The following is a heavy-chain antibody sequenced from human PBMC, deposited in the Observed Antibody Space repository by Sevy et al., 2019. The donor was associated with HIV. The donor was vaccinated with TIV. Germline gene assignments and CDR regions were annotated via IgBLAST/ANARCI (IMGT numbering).Heavy chain of an antibody. Sequence: GGSLRLSCAASGFTFSNHAMHWVRQAPGKGLEWVAFTRYDGSNEYYADSVKGRFTISRDNSKNTLYLQMNSLRPEDTAVYYCAKDRKVLLVVYAIPFDVFDIWGQGTMVTVSS. CDR1: GFTFSNHA. CDR3: AKDRKVLLVVYAIPFDVFDI. D-gene: IGHD2-8*02. CDR2: TRYDGSNE. V-gene: IGHV3-30*02. J-gene: IGHJ3*02.